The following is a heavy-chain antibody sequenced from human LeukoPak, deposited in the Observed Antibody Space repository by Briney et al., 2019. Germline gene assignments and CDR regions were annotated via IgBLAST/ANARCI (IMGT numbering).Heavy chain of an antibody. J-gene: IGHJ6*03. CDR1: GFTFSSYA. Sequence: GGSLRLSCAASGFTFSSYAMHWVRQAPGKGLEWVAVISYDGSNKYYADSVKGRFTISRDNSKNTLYLQMNSLRAEDTAVYYCAREQLDCSGIACHYYYMDVWGKGTTVTVSS. CDR2: ISYDGSNK. CDR3: AREQLDCSGIACHYYYMDV. D-gene: IGHD2-15*01. V-gene: IGHV3-30-3*01.